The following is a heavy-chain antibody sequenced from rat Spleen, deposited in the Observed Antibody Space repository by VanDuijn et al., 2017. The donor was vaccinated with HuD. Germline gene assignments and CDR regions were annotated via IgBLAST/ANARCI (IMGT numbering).Heavy chain of an antibody. CDR2: IIYDGSRT. J-gene: IGHJ1*01. D-gene: IGHD1-12*03. CDR1: GFTFSDYY. Sequence: EVQLVESDGGLVQPGRSLKLSCAASGFTFSDYYMAWVRQAPKKGLEWVATIIYDGSRTYYRDSVKGRFTISRDTAKSTLYLQMDSLRSEDTATHYCTRHAYYDGYYHWYFDFWGPGTMVTVSS. CDR3: TRHAYYDGYYHWYFDF. V-gene: IGHV5S10*01.